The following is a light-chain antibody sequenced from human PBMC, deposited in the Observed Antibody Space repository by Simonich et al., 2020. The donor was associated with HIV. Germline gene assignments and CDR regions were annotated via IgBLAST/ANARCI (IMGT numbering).Light chain of an antibody. CDR2: DAS. CDR1: QNVSTSY. Sequence: EIVMTQSPVTLSVSPGGRATLSCKASQNVSTSYLAWSKQKPGLAPRLLIYDASSRATGIPDRFSGSGSGTDFTLTISRLEPEDFAVYYCQQYGSSPVTFGGGTKVEIK. J-gene: IGKJ4*01. V-gene: IGKV3D-20*01. CDR3: QQYGSSPVT.